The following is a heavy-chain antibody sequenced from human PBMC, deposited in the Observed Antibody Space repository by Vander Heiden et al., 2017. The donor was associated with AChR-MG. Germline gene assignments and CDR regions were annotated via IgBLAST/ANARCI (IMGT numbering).Heavy chain of an antibody. J-gene: IGHJ4*02. Sequence: EVQLVESGGGLVQPGGSLRLSCAASGFTFSDYWMSWVRQAPGKGLEWVANIKLDGSEKNYVDSVKGRFTISRDNAKNSLYLKMNSLRAEDTAVYYCARGGATTYTYWGQGTLVTVSS. V-gene: IGHV3-7*01. CDR2: IKLDGSEK. D-gene: IGHD1-26*01. CDR1: GFTFSDYW. CDR3: ARGGATTYTY.